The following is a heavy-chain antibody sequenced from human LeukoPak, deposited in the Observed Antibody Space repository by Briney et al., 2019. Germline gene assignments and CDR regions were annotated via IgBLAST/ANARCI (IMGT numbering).Heavy chain of an antibody. J-gene: IGHJ4*02. V-gene: IGHV4-59*01. CDR2: IYYSGST. D-gene: IGHD4-23*01. Sequence: SETLSLTCTVSGGSISRYYWSWIRQPPGKGLEWIGYIYYSGSTNYNPSLKSRVIISVDASKNQFSLNLASVTAADTAVYYCARVSGYGGNSGVWGQGTLVTVSS. CDR3: ARVSGYGGNSGV. CDR1: GGSISRYY.